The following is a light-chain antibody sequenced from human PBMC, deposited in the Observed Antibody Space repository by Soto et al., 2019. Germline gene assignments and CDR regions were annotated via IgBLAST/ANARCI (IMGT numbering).Light chain of an antibody. CDR1: SSDVGAYNC. CDR3: CSYAGSNTHVV. CDR2: DVS. J-gene: IGLJ2*01. V-gene: IGLV2-11*01. Sequence: QSALTQPRSVSGSPGQSVTISCNGTSSDVGAYNCVSWYQHHPGKAPKLMIYDVSKRPSGVPDRFSGSKSGNTASLTISGLQAEDEADYYCCSYAGSNTHVVFGGGTKLTVL.